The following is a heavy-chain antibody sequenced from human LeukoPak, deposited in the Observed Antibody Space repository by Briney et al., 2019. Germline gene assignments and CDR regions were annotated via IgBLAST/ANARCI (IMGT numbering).Heavy chain of an antibody. D-gene: IGHD1-26*01. CDR2: IHASGST. Sequence: SETLSLTCAVSGGSISGYFWSWIRQPPGKGLEWIGYIHASGSTNQSPSLKSRVTISVDTSKNQFSLKLTSVTAADTAVYYCARGRPVTGSFYFDYWGQGTLVTVSS. J-gene: IGHJ4*02. CDR3: ARGRPVTGSFYFDY. CDR1: GGSISGYF. V-gene: IGHV4-59*01.